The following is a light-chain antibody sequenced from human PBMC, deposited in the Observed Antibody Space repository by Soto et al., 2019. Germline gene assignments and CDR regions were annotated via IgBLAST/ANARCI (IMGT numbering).Light chain of an antibody. Sequence: EIVLTQSPGTLSLSPGERATLSCRASQSVSSSYLAWYQQKPGQAPRLLIYGASSRATGIPDRFSGSGSGTDFTLTISRLEPEDFAVYYCQQYGSPRTFGQGTKLEFK. CDR2: GAS. J-gene: IGKJ2*01. V-gene: IGKV3-20*01. CDR3: QQYGSPRT. CDR1: QSVSSSY.